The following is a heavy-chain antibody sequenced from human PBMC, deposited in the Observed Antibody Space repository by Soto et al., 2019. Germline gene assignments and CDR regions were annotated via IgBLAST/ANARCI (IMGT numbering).Heavy chain of an antibody. CDR1: GFTFSSYA. Sequence: EVQLLESGGGLVQPGGSLRLSCAASGFTFSSYAMSWVRQAPGKGLEWVSAISGSGGSTYYADSVKGRFTISRDNSKNTLYLQMNSRRAEDTAVYYCAQGGYCSGGSCYSVAYWYFDLWGRGTLVTVSS. J-gene: IGHJ2*01. CDR2: ISGSGGST. D-gene: IGHD2-15*01. V-gene: IGHV3-23*01. CDR3: AQGGYCSGGSCYSVAYWYFDL.